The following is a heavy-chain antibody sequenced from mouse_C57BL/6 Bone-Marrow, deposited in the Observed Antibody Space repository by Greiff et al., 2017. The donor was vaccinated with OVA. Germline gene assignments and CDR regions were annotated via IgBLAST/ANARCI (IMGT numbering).Heavy chain of an antibody. CDR3: ARGDPFLYYYAMDY. CDR2: IDPSDSYT. V-gene: IGHV1-69*01. D-gene: IGHD2-3*01. J-gene: IGHJ4*01. Sequence: QVQLQQPGAELVMPGASVKLSCKASGYTFTSYWMHWVKQRPGQGLEWIGEIDPSDSYTNYNQKFKGKSTLTVDKSSSTAYMQLSSLTSEDSAVYYCARGDPFLYYYAMDYWGQGTSVTVSS. CDR1: GYTFTSYW.